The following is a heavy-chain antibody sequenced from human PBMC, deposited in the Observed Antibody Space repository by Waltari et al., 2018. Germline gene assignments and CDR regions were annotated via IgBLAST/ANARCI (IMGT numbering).Heavy chain of an antibody. CDR2: IYHSGNT. D-gene: IGHD2-8*02. CDR3: ARDRNVWSSFDP. Sequence: QMQLQESGPGLVKPSETLSLTCTVSGGSISNHDYYWGWIRQPPGKGLEWIGSIYHSGNTYYNPSLKGRVTLSLDTSKNQFSLTLTSVTAADTAVYYCARDRNVWSSFDPWGQGALVTVSS. J-gene: IGHJ5*02. CDR1: GGSISNHDYY. V-gene: IGHV4-39*07.